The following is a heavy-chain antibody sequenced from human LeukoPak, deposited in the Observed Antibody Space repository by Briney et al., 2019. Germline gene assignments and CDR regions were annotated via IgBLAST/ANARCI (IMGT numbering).Heavy chain of an antibody. CDR3: ARDGTSPL. CDR1: GFTVSSNY. J-gene: IGHJ4*02. Sequence: PGGSLRLSCVASGFTVSSNYMSWVRQAPGKGLEWVSVIYTGSYKHYSDSVKGRFTISRDISKNTLYLEMNGLRAEDTAVYYCARDGTSPLWGQGTLVTVSS. CDR2: IYTGSYK. V-gene: IGHV3-53*01.